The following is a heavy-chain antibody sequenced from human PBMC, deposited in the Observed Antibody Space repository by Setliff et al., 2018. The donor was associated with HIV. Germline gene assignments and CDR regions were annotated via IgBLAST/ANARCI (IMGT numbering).Heavy chain of an antibody. J-gene: IGHJ4*02. V-gene: IGHV4-4*07. D-gene: IGHD2-2*01. Sequence: SETLSLTCTVSGGSISGYYWSWIRQPAGKRLEWIGRIYSNGNTNYNPSLKGRVTMSVSMSKNHFSLNLSSVTAADTSVYYCTTVVPAAIPYFDYWGQGALVTVSS. CDR2: IYSNGNT. CDR1: GGSISGYY. CDR3: TTVVPAAIPYFDY.